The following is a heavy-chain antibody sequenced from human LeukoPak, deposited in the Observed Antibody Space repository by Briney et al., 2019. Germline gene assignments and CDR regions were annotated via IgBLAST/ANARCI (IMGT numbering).Heavy chain of an antibody. J-gene: IGHJ4*02. CDR1: GDSISSGTYY. Sequence: SETLSLTCSVSGDSISSGTYYWSWIRQPAGKGLEWVGHISTNGRTNYNPSLKSRVTISIDASKNQFSLRLSSVTAADTAVYYCAREDYDSLLWGQGTLVTVSS. CDR3: AREDYDSLL. V-gene: IGHV4-61*09. D-gene: IGHD3-22*01. CDR2: ISTNGRT.